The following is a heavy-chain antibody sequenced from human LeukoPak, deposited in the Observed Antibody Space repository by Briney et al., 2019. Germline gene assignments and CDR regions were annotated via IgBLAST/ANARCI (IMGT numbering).Heavy chain of an antibody. V-gene: IGHV3-23*01. CDR3: AKSLQLVPHLYDY. J-gene: IGHJ4*02. CDR2: ISGSGGST. Sequence: GASLRLSCAASGFTFSSYAMSWVRQAPGKGLEWVSAISGSGGSTYYADSVKGRFTISRDNSKNTLYLQMNSLRAEDTAVYYCAKSLQLVPHLYDYWGQGTLVTVSS. D-gene: IGHD6-13*01. CDR1: GFTFSSYA.